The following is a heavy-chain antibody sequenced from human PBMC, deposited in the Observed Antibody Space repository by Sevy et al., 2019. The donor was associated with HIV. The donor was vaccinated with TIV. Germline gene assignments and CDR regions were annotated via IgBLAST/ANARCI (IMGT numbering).Heavy chain of an antibody. J-gene: IGHJ4*02. CDR1: GFTFSSHG. D-gene: IGHD3-16*01. CDR2: ISYDGSKK. Sequence: GGSLRLSCAASGFTFSSHGMHWVRQAPGKGLEWVAFISYDGSKKYYTDSVKGRFTISRDNSKKTGYLQMNSLRAEDTAVYSCAKLRSAFGPLDDWGQGTLVTVSS. V-gene: IGHV3-30*18. CDR3: AKLRSAFGPLDD.